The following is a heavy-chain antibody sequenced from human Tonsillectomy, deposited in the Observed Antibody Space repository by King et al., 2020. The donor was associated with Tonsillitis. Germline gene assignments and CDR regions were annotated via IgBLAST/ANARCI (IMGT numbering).Heavy chain of an antibody. V-gene: IGHV3-23*04. D-gene: IGHD1-26*01. CDR2: ISGSGGST. CDR1: GFTFSSYA. J-gene: IGHJ6*02. Sequence: VQLVESGGGLVQPGGSLRLSCAASGFTFSSYAMSWVRQAPGKGLEWVSAISGSGGSTYYADSVKGRFTISRDNSKNTLYLQMNSLRAEDTAVYYCAKPRAYSGRYQDYYYYGMDVWGQGTTVTVSS. CDR3: AKPRAYSGRYQDYYYYGMDV.